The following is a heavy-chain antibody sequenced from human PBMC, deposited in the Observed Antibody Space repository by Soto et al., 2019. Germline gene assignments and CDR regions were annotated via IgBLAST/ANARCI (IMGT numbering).Heavy chain of an antibody. CDR2: TYYLSKWYN. Sequence: SPTLSLTCAISGDSVSSNSAAWHWIRQSPSRGLEWLGRTYYLSKWYNDYAVSVKSRVTINPDTSKNQFSLQLNSVTPEDTAVYYCAREGITMVRGVITRHYYYHCMDVWGQGTTVTASS. CDR3: AREGITMVRGVITRHYYYHCMDV. D-gene: IGHD3-10*01. CDR1: GDSVSSNSAA. J-gene: IGHJ6*02. V-gene: IGHV6-1*01.